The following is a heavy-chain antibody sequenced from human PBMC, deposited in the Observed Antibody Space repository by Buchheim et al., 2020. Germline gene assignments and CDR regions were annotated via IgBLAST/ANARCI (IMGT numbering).Heavy chain of an antibody. D-gene: IGHD6-19*01. Sequence: QVQLVESGGGVVQPGRSLRLSCAASGFTFSSYGMHWVRQAPGKGLEWVAVIWYDGSNKYYADSVKGRFPISRDNSKNTLYLQMNSLRAEDTAVYYCARGSSSSGWYFDYWGQGTL. V-gene: IGHV3-33*01. CDR2: IWYDGSNK. J-gene: IGHJ4*02. CDR3: ARGSSSSGWYFDY. CDR1: GFTFSSYG.